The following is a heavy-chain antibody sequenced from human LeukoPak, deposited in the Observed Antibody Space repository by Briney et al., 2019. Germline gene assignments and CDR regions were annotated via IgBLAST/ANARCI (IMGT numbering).Heavy chain of an antibody. V-gene: IGHV1-46*01. CDR2: INPRGGST. D-gene: IGHD2-15*01. Sequence: ASVKVSCKASGYLFITYYMHWVRQAPGRGLEWMGIINPRGGSTSYAQKFQGRVTMTRDTSTSTVYMGLSSLRSEDTAVYYCARSDIRPGWFDPWGQGTLVTVSS. CDR3: ARSDIRPGWFDP. CDR1: GYLFITYY. J-gene: IGHJ5*02.